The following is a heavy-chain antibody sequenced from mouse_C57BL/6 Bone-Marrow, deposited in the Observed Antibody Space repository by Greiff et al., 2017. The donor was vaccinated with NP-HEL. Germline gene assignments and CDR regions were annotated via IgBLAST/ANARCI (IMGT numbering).Heavy chain of an antibody. Sequence: VHVKQSGPELVKPGASVKISCKASGYSFTDYNMNWVKQSNGKSLEWIGVINPNYGTTSYNQKFKGKATLTVDQSSSTAYMQLNSLTSEDSAVYYCARSYYGNSYYYAMDYWGQGTSVTVSS. CDR3: ARSYYGNSYYYAMDY. J-gene: IGHJ4*01. CDR1: GYSFTDYN. CDR2: INPNYGTT. V-gene: IGHV1-39*01. D-gene: IGHD2-1*01.